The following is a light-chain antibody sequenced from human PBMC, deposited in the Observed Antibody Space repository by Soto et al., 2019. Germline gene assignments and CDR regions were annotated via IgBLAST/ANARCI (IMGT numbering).Light chain of an antibody. V-gene: IGKV1-5*03. Sequence: DIEMMQSPSTLSASVGDRVTITCRASQSITTWLAWYQQKPGKAPKLLIYKATNVQTGVPSRFSGSGSGTEFSLNISSLQPEDFAIYYCQQYNDYQYTFGQGTRLEIK. J-gene: IGKJ2*01. CDR3: QQYNDYQYT. CDR2: KAT. CDR1: QSITTW.